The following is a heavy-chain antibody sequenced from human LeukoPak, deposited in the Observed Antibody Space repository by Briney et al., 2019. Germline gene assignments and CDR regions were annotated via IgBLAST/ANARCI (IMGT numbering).Heavy chain of an antibody. J-gene: IGHJ4*02. Sequence: GGSLRLSCAASGFTFSGSAMHWIRQASGKGLEWVGRIRSKANSYATAYAASVKGRFTISRDDSKNTAYLQMNSLKTEDTAVYFCARETYFYGTDYYYVKYFDSWGQGTLVTVSS. D-gene: IGHD3-22*01. CDR1: GFTFSGSA. CDR2: IRSKANSYAT. CDR3: ARETYFYGTDYYYVKYFDS. V-gene: IGHV3-73*01.